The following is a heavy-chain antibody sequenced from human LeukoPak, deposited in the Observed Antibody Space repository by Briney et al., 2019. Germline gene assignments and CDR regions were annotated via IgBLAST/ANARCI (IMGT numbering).Heavy chain of an antibody. J-gene: IGHJ4*02. CDR1: GFTFSSYC. V-gene: IGHV3-30*18. Sequence: PGGSLTLSCAASGFTFSSYCMHWVRQAPGKGLEWVAVISYDGSNKYYADSVKGRFTISRDNSKNTLYLQITSLRAEDRAVYYCANLLRWEPYWGQGTLVTVSS. D-gene: IGHD4-23*01. CDR2: ISYDGSNK. CDR3: ANLLRWEPY.